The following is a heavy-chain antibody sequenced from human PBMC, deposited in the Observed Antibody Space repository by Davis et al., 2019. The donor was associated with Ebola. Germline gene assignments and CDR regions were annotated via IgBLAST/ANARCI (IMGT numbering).Heavy chain of an antibody. CDR2: IYYSGRT. CDR1: GGSISSYY. Sequence: SETLSLTCTVSGGSISSYYWSWIRQPPGKGLEWIGYIYYSGRTNYNPSLKSRVTISVDTSKNQFSLKLSSVTAADTAVYYCARVKGRMVQGVIIGNYYYYGMDVWGQGTTVTVSS. CDR3: ARVKGRMVQGVIIGNYYYYGMDV. V-gene: IGHV4-59*01. D-gene: IGHD3-10*01. J-gene: IGHJ6*02.